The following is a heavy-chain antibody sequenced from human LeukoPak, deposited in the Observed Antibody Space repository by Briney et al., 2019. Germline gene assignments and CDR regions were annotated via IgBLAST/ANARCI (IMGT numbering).Heavy chain of an antibody. Sequence: GGSLRLSCAASGFTFSSYAMSWVRQAPGKGLEWVSAISGSGGSTFYADSVKGRFTISRDNSKNTLYLQMNSLRAEDTAVYYCAKTGAVAGTGYFDYWGQGTLVTVSS. CDR2: ISGSGGST. V-gene: IGHV3-23*01. D-gene: IGHD6-19*01. J-gene: IGHJ4*02. CDR1: GFTFSSYA. CDR3: AKTGAVAGTGYFDY.